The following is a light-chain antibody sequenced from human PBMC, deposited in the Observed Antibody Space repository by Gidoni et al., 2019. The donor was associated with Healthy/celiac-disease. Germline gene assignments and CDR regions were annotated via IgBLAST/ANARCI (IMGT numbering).Light chain of an antibody. CDR1: SSDVGGYNY. CDR3: SSYTSSSTLGV. J-gene: IGLJ3*02. V-gene: IGLV2-14*01. Sequence: QSALPQPASVSGSPGHSITISCTGTSSDVGGYNYVSWYQQHPGKAPKLMIYDVSNRPSGVSNRFSGSKSGNTASLTISGLQAEDEADYYCSSYTSSSTLGVFGGGTKLTVL. CDR2: DVS.